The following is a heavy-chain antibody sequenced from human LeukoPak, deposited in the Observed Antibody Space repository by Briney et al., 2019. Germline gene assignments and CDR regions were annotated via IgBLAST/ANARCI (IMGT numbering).Heavy chain of an antibody. CDR1: GFTFSTYA. CDR2: ISGSGAST. V-gene: IGHV3-23*01. J-gene: IGHJ4*02. D-gene: IGHD1-26*01. Sequence: GGSLRLSCTASGFTFSTYAMSWVRQAPGKGLEWVSAISGSGASTYYADSVKGRFTISRDNFKNTLYLQMNSLRAEDTAVYYCAKEVIVGVSFDYWGQGTLVTVSS. CDR3: AKEVIVGVSFDY.